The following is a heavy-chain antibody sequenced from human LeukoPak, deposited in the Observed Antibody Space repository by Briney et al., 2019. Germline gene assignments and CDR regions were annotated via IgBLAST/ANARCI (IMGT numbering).Heavy chain of an antibody. CDR1: GFTFSSYA. CDR2: ISGSGGST. D-gene: IGHD2-2*01. J-gene: IGHJ6*02. V-gene: IGHV3-23*01. Sequence: PGGSLRLSCAASGFTFSSYAMSWVRQAPGKGLEWVSAISGSGGSTYYADSVKGRFTISRDNSKNTLYLQMNSLRAEDTAVYYCARDSWDCSSTSCPYYYYYGMDVWGQGTTVTVSS. CDR3: ARDSWDCSSTSCPYYYYYGMDV.